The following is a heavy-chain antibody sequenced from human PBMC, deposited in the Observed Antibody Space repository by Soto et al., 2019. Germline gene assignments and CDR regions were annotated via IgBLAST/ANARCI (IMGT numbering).Heavy chain of an antibody. CDR2: INHSGST. J-gene: IGHJ4*02. CDR1: GGSFSGYY. Sequence: SETLSLTCAVYGGSFSGYYWSWIRQPPGKGLEWIGEINHSGSTNYNPSLKSRVTISVDTSKNQFSLKLSSVTAADTAVYYCAREEDGVVVVPAASITGTSYYFDYWGQGTLVTVSS. CDR3: AREEDGVVVVPAASITGTSYYFDY. D-gene: IGHD2-2*01. V-gene: IGHV4-34*01.